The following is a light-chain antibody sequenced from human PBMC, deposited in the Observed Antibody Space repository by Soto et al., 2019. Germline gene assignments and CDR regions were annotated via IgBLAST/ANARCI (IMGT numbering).Light chain of an antibody. CDR1: QSVSSY. V-gene: IGKV3-11*01. Sequence: EIVLTQSPATLSLSPGERATLSCRSSQSVSSYLAWYQQKPGQAPRLLIYDASNRATGIPARFSGSGSGTHFTLTIRSLEPEHCAVYYLQQRGNRPVLPVGGGTNVEIK. J-gene: IGKJ4*02. CDR2: DAS. CDR3: QQRGNRPVLP.